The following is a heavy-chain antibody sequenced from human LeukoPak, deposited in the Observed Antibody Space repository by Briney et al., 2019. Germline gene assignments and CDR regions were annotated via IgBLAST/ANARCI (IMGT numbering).Heavy chain of an antibody. CDR1: GFTFSSYA. D-gene: IGHD5-18*01. CDR2: ISGSGGST. V-gene: IGHV3-23*01. Sequence: GGSLRLSCAASGFTFSSYAMSWVRQAPGKGLEWVSAISGSGGSTYYADSVKGRFTISRDNSKNTLYLQMNSLRAEDTAVYYCAKDGGGSYGYPIHFDYWGQGTLVTVSS. CDR3: AKDGGGSYGYPIHFDY. J-gene: IGHJ4*02.